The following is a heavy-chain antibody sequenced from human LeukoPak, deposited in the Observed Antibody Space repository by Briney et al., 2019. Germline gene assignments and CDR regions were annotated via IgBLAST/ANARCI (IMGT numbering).Heavy chain of an antibody. CDR2: ISNSGTTM. D-gene: IGHD6-13*01. J-gene: IGHJ4*02. Sequence: GGSLRLSCAASGFTFSNYEMNWVRQAPGKGLEWLSYISNSGTTMYYGDSVKGRFTVSRDNAKNSLYLQMNSLRAEDTAVYYCARSRWYRAVNYFDYWGQGTLVTVSS. V-gene: IGHV3-48*03. CDR3: ARSRWYRAVNYFDY. CDR1: GFTFSNYE.